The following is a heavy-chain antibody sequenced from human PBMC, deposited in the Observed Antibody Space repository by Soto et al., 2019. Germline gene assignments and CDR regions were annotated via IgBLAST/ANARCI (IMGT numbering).Heavy chain of an antibody. CDR1: GYTFTSYD. Sequence: ASVKVSCKASGYTFTSYDINWVRQATGQGLEWMGWMNPNSGNTGYAQKFQGRVTMTRNTSISTAYMELSSLRSEDTAVYYCARGLVYCTNGVCLIPRPYYYYYMDVWGKGTTVTVSS. CDR3: ARGLVYCTNGVCLIPRPYYYYYMDV. J-gene: IGHJ6*03. D-gene: IGHD2-8*01. V-gene: IGHV1-8*01. CDR2: MNPNSGNT.